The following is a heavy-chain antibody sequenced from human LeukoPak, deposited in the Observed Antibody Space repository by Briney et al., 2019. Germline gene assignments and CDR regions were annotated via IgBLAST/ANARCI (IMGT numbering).Heavy chain of an antibody. CDR3: ARRQFYYYGMDV. V-gene: IGHV3-64*04. Sequence: PGGSLRLSCSASGFTFNTYAMHWVRQAPGKGLEYVSGISGNGGSTYYADSVKGRFTISRDNAKNSLYLQMNSLRAEDTAVYYCARRQFYYYGMDVWGQGTTVTVSS. D-gene: IGHD5-24*01. CDR1: GFTFNTYA. CDR2: ISGNGGST. J-gene: IGHJ6*02.